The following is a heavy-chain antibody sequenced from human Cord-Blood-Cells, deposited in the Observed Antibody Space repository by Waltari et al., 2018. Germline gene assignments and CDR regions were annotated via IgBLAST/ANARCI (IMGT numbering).Heavy chain of an antibody. J-gene: IGHJ4*02. CDR1: GFTFSSYS. CDR2: ISSSSSTI. V-gene: IGHV3-48*02. CDR3: ARDLRTTVTTYYFDY. Sequence: EVQLVESGGGLVQPGGSLSLSCAPSGFTFSSYSLNWVRQAPGKELEWVSYISSSSSTIYYADSVKGRFTISRDNAKNSLYLQMNSRRDEDTAVYYCARDLRTTVTTYYFDYWGQGTLVTVSS. D-gene: IGHD4-4*01.